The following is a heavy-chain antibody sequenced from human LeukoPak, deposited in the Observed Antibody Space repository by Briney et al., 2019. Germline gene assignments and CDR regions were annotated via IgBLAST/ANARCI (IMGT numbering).Heavy chain of an antibody. CDR3: ARGPRDYDESIRYNWFDP. CDR2: MNPKSGNT. D-gene: IGHD4-17*01. CDR1: GYTFSNYD. Sequence: ASVRVSCKASGYTFSNYDINWVRQATGQGLEWMGWMNPKSGNTGYAQKFQGRVTMTRDTSISTAYMELSSLTSDDTAVYYCARGPRDYDESIRYNWFDPWGQEPLVTVSS. J-gene: IGHJ5*02. V-gene: IGHV1-8*01.